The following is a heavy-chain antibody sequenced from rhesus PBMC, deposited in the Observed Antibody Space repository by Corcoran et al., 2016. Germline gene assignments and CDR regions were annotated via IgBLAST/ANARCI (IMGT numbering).Heavy chain of an antibody. J-gene: IGHJ6*01. D-gene: IGHD1-26*01. CDR2: IYGNSSST. CDR1: GGSISGYYY. CDR3: ARVNWNYWLRGLDS. Sequence: QVQLQQWGEGLVKPSETLSLTCAVYGGSISGYYYWSWIRQPPGKGLEWIWYIYGNSSSTNYNPSLKNRVTISKDTSKNQFSLKLSSVTAADTAVYYCARVNWNYWLRGLDSWGQGVVVTVSS. V-gene: IGHV4-73*01.